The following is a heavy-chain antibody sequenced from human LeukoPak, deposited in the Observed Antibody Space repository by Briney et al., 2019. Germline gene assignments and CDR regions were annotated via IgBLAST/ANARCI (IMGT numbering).Heavy chain of an antibody. CDR1: GFTLGTYS. V-gene: IGHV3-23*01. Sequence: GGSLRLSCAASGFTLGTYSMNWVRQAPGKGLEWVSAISGSGGSTYYADSVKGRFTISRDNSKNTLYLQMNSLRAEDTAVYYCARVGYNWNRDFDYWGQGTLVTVSS. CDR3: ARVGYNWNRDFDY. CDR2: ISGSGGST. J-gene: IGHJ4*02. D-gene: IGHD1-20*01.